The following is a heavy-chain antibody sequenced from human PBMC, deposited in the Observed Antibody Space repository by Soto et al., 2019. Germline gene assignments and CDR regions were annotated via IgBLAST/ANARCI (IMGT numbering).Heavy chain of an antibody. Sequence: PSETLSLTCTVSGGSISSYYWSWIRQPPGKGLEWIGEINHSGSTNYNPSLKSRVTISVDTSKNQFSLKLGSVTAADTAVYYCARASSGWYVGFDYWGQGTLVTVSS. J-gene: IGHJ4*02. D-gene: IGHD6-19*01. CDR1: GGSISSYY. CDR3: ARASSGWYVGFDY. V-gene: IGHV4-34*01. CDR2: INHSGST.